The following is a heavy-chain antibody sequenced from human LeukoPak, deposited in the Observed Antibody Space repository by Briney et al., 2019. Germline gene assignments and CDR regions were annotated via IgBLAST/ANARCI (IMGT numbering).Heavy chain of an antibody. CDR1: GYTFTGCY. CDR2: INPNSGGT. CDR3: ARSLHAYCGGDCYTPFDY. J-gene: IGHJ4*02. V-gene: IGHV1-2*02. Sequence: GASVKVSCKASGYTFTGCYMHWVRQAPGQGLEWMGWINPNSGGTNYAQKFQGRVTMTRDTSISTAYMELSRLRSDDTAVYYCARSLHAYCGGDCYTPFDYWGQGTLVTVSS. D-gene: IGHD2-21*01.